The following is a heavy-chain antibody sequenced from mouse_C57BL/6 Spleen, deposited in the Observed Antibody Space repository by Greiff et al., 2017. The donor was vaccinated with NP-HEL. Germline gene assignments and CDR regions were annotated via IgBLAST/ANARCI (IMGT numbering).Heavy chain of an antibody. Sequence: EVMLVESGGGLVQPGGSLSLSCAASGFTFTDYYMSWVRQPPGKALEWLGFIRNKANGYTTEYSASVKGRFTISRDNSQSILYLRMSAPRAEDSATYYRARGGAMDYWGQGTSVTVSS. V-gene: IGHV7-3*01. J-gene: IGHJ4*01. CDR3: ARGGAMDY. CDR1: GFTFTDYY. CDR2: IRNKANGYTT.